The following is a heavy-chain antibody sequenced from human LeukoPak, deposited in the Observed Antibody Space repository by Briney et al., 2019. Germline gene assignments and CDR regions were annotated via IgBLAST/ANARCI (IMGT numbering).Heavy chain of an antibody. J-gene: IGHJ5*02. CDR2: ISSSSKTI. CDR1: GFTFGSYN. D-gene: IGHD2-2*02. Sequence: GGSLRLSCAASGFTFGSYNMHWVRQAPGKGLEWVSYISSSSKTIYYADSVKGRFTISRDNAKNSLYLQMNSLKAEDTAVYYCARDWGYCSSTSCYTRSWGQGTLVTVSS. CDR3: ARDWGYCSSTSCYTRS. V-gene: IGHV3-48*01.